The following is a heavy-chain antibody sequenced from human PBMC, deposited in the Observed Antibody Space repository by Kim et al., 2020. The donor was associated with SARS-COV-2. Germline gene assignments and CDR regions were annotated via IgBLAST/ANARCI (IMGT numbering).Heavy chain of an antibody. CDR1: GGTFSSYA. D-gene: IGHD5-18*01. Sequence: SVKVSCKASGGTFSSYAISWVRQAPGQGLEWMGGIIPIFGTAKYAQKFQGRVTITADESTSTAYMELSSLRTEDTAVYYCARGLITEYSYGKDAFDIWGQGTMVTVSS. CDR2: IIPIFGTA. J-gene: IGHJ3*02. CDR3: ARGLITEYSYGKDAFDI. V-gene: IGHV1-69*13.